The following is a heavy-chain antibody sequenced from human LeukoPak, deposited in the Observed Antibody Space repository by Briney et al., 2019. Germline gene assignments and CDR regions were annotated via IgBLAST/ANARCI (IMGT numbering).Heavy chain of an antibody. J-gene: IGHJ4*02. V-gene: IGHV4-4*02. CDR2: IYHSGST. CDR3: ARATYYYDSSGYYLSGPQFFDY. D-gene: IGHD3-22*01. Sequence: PSGTLSLTCAVSGGSISSSNWWSWVRQPPGKGLEWIGEIYHSGSTNYNPSLKSRVTISVDKSKNQFSLKLSSVTAADTAVYYCARATYYYDSSGYYLSGPQFFDYWGQGTLVTVSS. CDR1: GGSISSSNW.